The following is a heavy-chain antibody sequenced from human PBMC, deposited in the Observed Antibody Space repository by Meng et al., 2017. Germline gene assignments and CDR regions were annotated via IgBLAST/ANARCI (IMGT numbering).Heavy chain of an antibody. J-gene: IGHJ4*02. D-gene: IGHD4-23*01. CDR3: ARGVGYGGNSLYFDY. V-gene: IGHV1-69*06. CDR1: GATCSSYA. CDR2: ITPIFGTA. Sequence: QLRVLRSGAWVKTRVSSVKVACNASGATCSSYAISWGRQAPGQGLEWMGGITPIFGTANYAQKFQGRVTITADKSTSTAYMELSSLRSEDTAVYYCARGVGYGGNSLYFDYWGQGTLVTVSS.